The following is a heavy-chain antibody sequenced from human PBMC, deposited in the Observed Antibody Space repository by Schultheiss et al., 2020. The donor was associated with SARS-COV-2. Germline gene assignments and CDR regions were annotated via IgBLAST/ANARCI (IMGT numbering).Heavy chain of an antibody. CDR1: GFTFSSYA. V-gene: IGHV3-23*01. D-gene: IGHD2-2*02. Sequence: GESLKISCAASGFTFSSYAMSWVRQAPGKGLEWVSAISGSGGSTYYADSVKGRFTISRDNSKNTLYLQMNSLRAEDTAVYYCAKGRIVVVPAAIGHDYWGQGTLVTVSS. CDR2: ISGSGGST. J-gene: IGHJ4*02. CDR3: AKGRIVVVPAAIGHDY.